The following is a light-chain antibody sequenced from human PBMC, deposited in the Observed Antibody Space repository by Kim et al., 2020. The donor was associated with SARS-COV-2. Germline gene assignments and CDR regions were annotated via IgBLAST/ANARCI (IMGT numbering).Light chain of an antibody. CDR2: DAS. Sequence: DIQMTQSPSTLSASVGDRVTITCRASQSISSWLAWYQQKPGKAPTLLIYDASSLESGVPSRFSGSGSGTEFTLTIRSLQPDDFATYYCQQYNTYSYTFGQGTKLEI. CDR3: QQYNTYSYT. CDR1: QSISSW. V-gene: IGKV1-5*01. J-gene: IGKJ2*01.